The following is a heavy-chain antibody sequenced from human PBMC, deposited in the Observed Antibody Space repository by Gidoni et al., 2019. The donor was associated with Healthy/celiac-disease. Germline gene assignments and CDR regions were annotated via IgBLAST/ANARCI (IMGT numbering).Heavy chain of an antibody. J-gene: IGHJ6*02. CDR1: GYNFTSYA. Sequence: QVQLVQSGAEVKKPGASVKVSCKASGYNFTSYAMHWVRKAPGQRLEWLGWINAGNGTTKYSQKFQGRVTITRDTSASTAYMALSSLRSEDTAVYYCAREPNWEELYYYYGMDVWGQGTTVTVSS. V-gene: IGHV1-3*01. CDR2: INAGNGTT. D-gene: IGHD7-27*01. CDR3: AREPNWEELYYYYGMDV.